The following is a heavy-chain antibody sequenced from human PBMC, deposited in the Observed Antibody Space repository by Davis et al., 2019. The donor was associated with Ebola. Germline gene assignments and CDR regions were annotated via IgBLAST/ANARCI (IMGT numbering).Heavy chain of an antibody. J-gene: IGHJ5*02. CDR3: ARREVENWFDP. Sequence: LRLSCTVSGGSISRSAYYWSWIRQHPGKGLEWIGYVYYSGSTFLNPSLKSRLTISVDTSKNQFSLKLSSVSAADTAVYYCARREVENWFDPWGQGTLVTVSS. CDR1: GGSISRSAYY. V-gene: IGHV4-31*03. CDR2: VYYSGST.